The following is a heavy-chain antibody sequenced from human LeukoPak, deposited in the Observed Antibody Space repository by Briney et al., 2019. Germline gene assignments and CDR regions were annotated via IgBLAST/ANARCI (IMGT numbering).Heavy chain of an antibody. D-gene: IGHD2-15*01. CDR2: IYYSGST. Sequence: PSETLSLTCTVSGGSISSYYWSWIRQPPGKGLEWIGYIYYSGSTNYNPSLKSRVTISVDTSKNQFSLQLSSVTAADSAVYYCARLGYCSGGSCLSFDYWGQGTLVTVSS. CDR1: GGSISSYY. V-gene: IGHV4-59*01. J-gene: IGHJ4*02. CDR3: ARLGYCSGGSCLSFDY.